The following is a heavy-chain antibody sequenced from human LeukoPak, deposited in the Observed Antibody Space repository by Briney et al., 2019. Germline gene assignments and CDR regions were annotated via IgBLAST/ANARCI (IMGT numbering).Heavy chain of an antibody. Sequence: SETLSLTCTVSGGSISSNYWSWIRQPAGKGLEWIGRIYTSGSTNYNPSLKSRVTMSADTSKNQFSLKLSSVTAADTAVYYCARGPAATADLDYWGQGTLVIVSS. V-gene: IGHV4-4*07. D-gene: IGHD6-13*01. CDR3: ARGPAATADLDY. CDR2: IYTSGST. CDR1: GGSISSNY. J-gene: IGHJ4*02.